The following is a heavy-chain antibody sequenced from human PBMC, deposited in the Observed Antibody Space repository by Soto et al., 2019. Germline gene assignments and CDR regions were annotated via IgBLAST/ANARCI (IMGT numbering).Heavy chain of an antibody. CDR2: IKKDGSEK. CDR3: ARVSSGYYYCYFDY. Sequence: GGSLRLSCAASGFTFSSYWMSWVRQAPGKGLEWVANIKKDGSEKYYVDSVKGRFTISRDNAKNSLYLQMNSLRAEDTAVYYCARVSSGYYYCYFDYWGQGTLVTVSS. V-gene: IGHV3-7*05. CDR1: GFTFSSYW. D-gene: IGHD3-22*01. J-gene: IGHJ4*02.